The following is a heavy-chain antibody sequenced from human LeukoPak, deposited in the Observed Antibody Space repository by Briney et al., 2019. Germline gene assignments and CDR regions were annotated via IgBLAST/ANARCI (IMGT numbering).Heavy chain of an antibody. D-gene: IGHD5-24*01. V-gene: IGHV7-4-1*02. J-gene: IGHJ4*02. CDR1: GYTFTSYA. CDR3: ARGSRDGYNTQIDY. CDR2: INTNTGNP. Sequence: ASVKVSCKASGYTFTSYAMNWVRQAPGQGLEWMGWINTNTGNPTYAQGFTGRFVFSLDTSVSTAYLQISSLKAEDTAVYYCARGSRDGYNTQIDYWGQGTLVTVSS.